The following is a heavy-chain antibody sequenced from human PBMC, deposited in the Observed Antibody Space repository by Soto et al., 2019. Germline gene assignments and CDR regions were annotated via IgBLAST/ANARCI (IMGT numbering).Heavy chain of an antibody. D-gene: IGHD2-15*01. V-gene: IGHV5-51*03. CDR2: IYPGDSDT. Sequence: PGESLKISCKGSGHSFTSYWIGWVRQMPGKGLEWMGIIYPGDSDTRYSPSFQGQVTISDEKSISTAYLQWSSLKPSDTAMYYCALRSALVGLFDYWGQGTLVTVSS. CDR1: GHSFTSYW. CDR3: ALRSALVGLFDY. J-gene: IGHJ4*02.